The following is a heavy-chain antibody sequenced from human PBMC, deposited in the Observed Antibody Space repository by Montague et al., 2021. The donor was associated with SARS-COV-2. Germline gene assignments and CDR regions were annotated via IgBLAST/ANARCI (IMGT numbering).Heavy chain of an antibody. D-gene: IGHD2-2*01. V-gene: IGHV4-61*02. CDR2: IYISGST. Sequence: TLSLTCSVSGGSISSGSYYWSWIRQPAGKGLEWIGRIYISGSTNYNPSLKSRVTMSVDTSKNQFSLKLSSVTAADTAVYYCARTVVVPAAMSRYYGMDVWGQGTSVTGSS. CDR1: GGSISSGSYY. CDR3: ARTVVVPAAMSRYYGMDV. J-gene: IGHJ6*02.